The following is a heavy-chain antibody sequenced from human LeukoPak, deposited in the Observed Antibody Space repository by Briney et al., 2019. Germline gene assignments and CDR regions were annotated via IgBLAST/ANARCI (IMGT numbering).Heavy chain of an antibody. V-gene: IGHV1-18*01. CDR2: ITYYNGNT. Sequence: SVKLSCKASGYTFTSYGISWVRQAPGQGLEWVGWITYYNGNTNYAQKLQGRVTMTRDTSTSTAYMELRSMRSDGTAVYYCASIVDTAMAYDYWGQGTLVTVSS. CDR3: ASIVDTAMAYDY. D-gene: IGHD5-18*01. J-gene: IGHJ4*02. CDR1: GYTFTSYG.